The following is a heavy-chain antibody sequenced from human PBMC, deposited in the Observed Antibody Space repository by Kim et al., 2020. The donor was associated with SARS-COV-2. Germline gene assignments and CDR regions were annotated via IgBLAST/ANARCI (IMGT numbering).Heavy chain of an antibody. Sequence: ASVKVSCKASGYTFTSYGISWVRQAPGQGLEWMGWISAYNGNTNYAQKLQGRVTMTTDTSTSTAYMELRSLRSDDTAVYYCARGFLEWATMFYYYYGMDVWGQGTTVTVSS. D-gene: IGHD3-3*01. V-gene: IGHV1-18*01. CDR3: ARGFLEWATMFYYYYGMDV. J-gene: IGHJ6*02. CDR2: ISAYNGNT. CDR1: GYTFTSYG.